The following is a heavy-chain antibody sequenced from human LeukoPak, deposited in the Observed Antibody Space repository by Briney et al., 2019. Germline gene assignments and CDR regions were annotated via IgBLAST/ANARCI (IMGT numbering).Heavy chain of an antibody. J-gene: IGHJ6*03. Sequence: PRGSLRLSCAASGFTFSMSWMTWVRQAPGKVLEWVASINGHGSEIHYVDSVKGRFTISRDNANDSLYLQMNSLRAEDTAVYYCARDSGSGSSNYYYYYYMDVWGKGTTITISS. D-gene: IGHD3-10*01. V-gene: IGHV3-7*01. CDR1: GFTFSMSW. CDR2: INGHGSEI. CDR3: ARDSGSGSSNYYYYYYMDV.